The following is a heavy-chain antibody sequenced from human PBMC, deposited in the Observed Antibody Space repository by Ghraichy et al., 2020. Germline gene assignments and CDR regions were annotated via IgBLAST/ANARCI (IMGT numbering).Heavy chain of an antibody. V-gene: IGHV1-18*01. Sequence: ASVKVSCKASGYTFINYGITWVRQAPGQGLEWMGWITTKSGNTQYGWKFQGRVIMTTDTSTSTAYMELRSLRSDDTAVYYCARGINWFDPWGQGTLVTVSS. CDR3: ARGINWFDP. J-gene: IGHJ5*02. CDR1: GYTFINYG. CDR2: ITTKSGNT.